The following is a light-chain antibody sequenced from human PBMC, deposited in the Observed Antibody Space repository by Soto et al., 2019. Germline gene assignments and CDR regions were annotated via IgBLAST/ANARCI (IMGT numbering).Light chain of an antibody. Sequence: QSALTQPASVSGSPGQSITISCTGTSSDVGSYNLVSWYQQHPGKAPKLRIYEVTKRPSGVSNRFSGSKSGNTASLTISGLQAEDEADYYGCSYAGSSTFVVFGGGTKVTVL. CDR3: CSYAGSSTFVV. CDR1: SSDVGSYNL. CDR2: EVT. V-gene: IGLV2-23*02. J-gene: IGLJ2*01.